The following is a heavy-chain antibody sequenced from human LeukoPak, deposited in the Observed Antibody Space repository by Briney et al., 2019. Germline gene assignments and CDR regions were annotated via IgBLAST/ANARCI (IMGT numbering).Heavy chain of an antibody. CDR3: ARAHITMVRGVLARHFDY. D-gene: IGHD3-10*01. Sequence: ASVKVSCKASGYTFTSYDINWVRQAAGQGLEWMGWMNPNSGNTGYAQKFQGRVTMTRNTSISTAYMELSSLRSEDTAVYYCARAHITMVRGVLARHFDYWGQGTLVTVSS. CDR2: MNPNSGNT. V-gene: IGHV1-8*01. J-gene: IGHJ4*02. CDR1: GYTFTSYD.